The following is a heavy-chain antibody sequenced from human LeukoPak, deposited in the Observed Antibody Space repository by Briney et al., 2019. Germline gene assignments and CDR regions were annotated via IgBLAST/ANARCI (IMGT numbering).Heavy chain of an antibody. CDR3: ARGLFIVVEAGQVPGDYYGMDV. J-gene: IGHJ6*02. V-gene: IGHV4-34*01. Sequence: SETLSLTCAVYGGSFSGYYWSLIRQPPGKGLEWIAEINHSGSTNYNPSLKSRVTISVDTSKNQFSLKLSSVTAADTAVYYCARGLFIVVEAGQVPGDYYGMDVWGQGTTVTVSS. CDR1: GGSFSGYY. CDR2: INHSGST. D-gene: IGHD2-2*01.